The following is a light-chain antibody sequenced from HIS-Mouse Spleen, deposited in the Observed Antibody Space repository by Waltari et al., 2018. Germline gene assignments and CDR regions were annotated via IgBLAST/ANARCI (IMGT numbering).Light chain of an antibody. Sequence: QSALTQPPSASGSPGPPVTISCTGTSRDVGGYNYVPWYQQHPGKAPKLMIYEVSKRPSGVPDRFSGSKSGNTASLTVSGLQAEDEADYYCSSYAGSNNSLYVFGTGTKVTVL. CDR3: SSYAGSNNSLYV. CDR1: SRDVGGYNY. CDR2: EVS. J-gene: IGLJ1*01. V-gene: IGLV2-8*01.